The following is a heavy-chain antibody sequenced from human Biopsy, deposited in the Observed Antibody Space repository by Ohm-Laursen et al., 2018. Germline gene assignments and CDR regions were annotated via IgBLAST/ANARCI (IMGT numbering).Heavy chain of an antibody. CDR2: ISGYNGNT. D-gene: IGHD3-10*01. CDR3: ARDRHHAAGSYAGMDV. V-gene: IGHV1-18*01. Sequence: ASVKVSCKTSGYMFYSYGVSWVRLAPGQGPEWMGWISGYNGNTNYPQSLQGRVTLTTDASSSTAYMELRGLRSDDTAVYYCARDRHHAAGSYAGMDVWGQGTTVTVSS. J-gene: IGHJ6*02. CDR1: GYMFYSYG.